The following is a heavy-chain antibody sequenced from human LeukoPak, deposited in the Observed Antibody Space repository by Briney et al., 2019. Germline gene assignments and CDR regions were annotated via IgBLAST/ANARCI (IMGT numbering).Heavy chain of an antibody. CDR2: ISSNGGST. J-gene: IGHJ4*02. CDR3: ARERQNKDFWSGGDY. V-gene: IGHV3-64*01. D-gene: IGHD3-3*01. CDR1: GFTFSSYA. Sequence: PGGSLRLSCAASGFTFSSYAMHWVRQAPGKGLEYVSAISSNGGSTYYANSVKGRFTISRDNAKNSLYLQMNTLRPEDTAVYYCARERQNKDFWSGGDYWGQGTLVTVSS.